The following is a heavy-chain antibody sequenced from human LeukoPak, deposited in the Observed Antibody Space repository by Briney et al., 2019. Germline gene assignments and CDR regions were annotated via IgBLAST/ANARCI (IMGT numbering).Heavy chain of an antibody. CDR3: AREGVAAPDWYFDL. CDR1: GGSISSGGYY. CDR2: IYHSGST. Sequence: SETLSLTCTVSGGSISSGGYYWSWIRQPPGKGLEWIGYIYHSGSTYYNPSLKSRVTISVDRSKNQFSLKLSSVTAADTAVYHSAREGVAAPDWYFDLWGRGTLVTVSS. D-gene: IGHD6-6*01. V-gene: IGHV4-30-2*01. J-gene: IGHJ2*01.